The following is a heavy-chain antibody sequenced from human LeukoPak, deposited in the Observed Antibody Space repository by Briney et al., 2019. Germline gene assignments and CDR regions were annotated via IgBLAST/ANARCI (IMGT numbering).Heavy chain of an antibody. D-gene: IGHD4-17*01. Sequence: SETLSLTCTVSGGSISSYYWSWIRQPPGKGLEWIGYIYYSGSTNYNPSLKSRVTISVDTSKNQFSLKLTSVTTADTAVYYCAREDPQTTVPEGMDVWGQGTTVTVSS. J-gene: IGHJ6*02. V-gene: IGHV4-59*01. CDR1: GGSISSYY. CDR2: IYYSGST. CDR3: AREDPQTTVPEGMDV.